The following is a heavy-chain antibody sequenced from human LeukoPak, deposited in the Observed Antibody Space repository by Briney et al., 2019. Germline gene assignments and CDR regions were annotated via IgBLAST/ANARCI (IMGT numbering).Heavy chain of an antibody. Sequence: PSETLSLTCTVSGGSISSYYWSWIRQPPGKGLEWIGYIHYSGFSNYNPSLKSRVTISVDPSKNQFSLKLSFVTAADTAVYYCARDLHGGNSGLGYWGQGTLVTVSS. J-gene: IGHJ1*01. CDR2: IHYSGFS. D-gene: IGHD4-23*01. CDR1: GGSISSYY. V-gene: IGHV4-59*01. CDR3: ARDLHGGNSGLGY.